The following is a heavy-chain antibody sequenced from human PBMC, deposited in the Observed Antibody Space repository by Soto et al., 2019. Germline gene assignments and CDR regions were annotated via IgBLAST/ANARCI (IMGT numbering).Heavy chain of an antibody. CDR3: ARDSSSLDP. CDR2: IYHSGST. V-gene: IGHV4-38-2*02. CDR1: GYSITSGYY. J-gene: IGHJ5*02. Sequence: SETLSLTCSVSGYSITSGYYWGWIRQPPGKGLEWIGSIYHSGSTYYNPSLKSRVTISVDTSENQFSLKLSSVTAADTAMYYCARDSSSLDPWGQGTLVTVSS. D-gene: IGHD6-13*01.